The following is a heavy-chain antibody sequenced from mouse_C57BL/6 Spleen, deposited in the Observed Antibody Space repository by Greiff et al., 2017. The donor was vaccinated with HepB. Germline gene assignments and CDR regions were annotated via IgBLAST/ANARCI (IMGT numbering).Heavy chain of an antibody. J-gene: IGHJ2*01. V-gene: IGHV5-9-1*02. CDR1: GFTFSSYA. Sequence: EVKLMESGEGLVKPGGSLKLSCAASGFTFSSYAMSWVRQTPEKRLEWVAYISSGGDYIYYADTVNGRFTISRDNARNTLYLQMSSLKSEDTAMYYCTGDRWDSSGLGDYFDYWGQGTTLTVSS. CDR3: TGDRWDSSGLGDYFDY. D-gene: IGHD3-2*01. CDR2: ISSGGDYI.